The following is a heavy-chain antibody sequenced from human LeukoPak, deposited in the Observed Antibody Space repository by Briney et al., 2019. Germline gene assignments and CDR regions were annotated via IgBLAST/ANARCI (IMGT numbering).Heavy chain of an antibody. D-gene: IGHD6-6*01. CDR2: INPNSGGT. V-gene: IGHV1-2*02. CDR1: GYTFTGYY. J-gene: IGHJ4*02. CDR3: ARDRVGSSSPTDY. Sequence: GASVKVSCKASGYTFTGYYMHWVRQAPGQGLEWMGWINPNSGGTNYAQKFQGRVTMTRDTSISTAYMELSRLRSDDTAVYYCARDRVGSSSPTDYWGQGTLVTVSS.